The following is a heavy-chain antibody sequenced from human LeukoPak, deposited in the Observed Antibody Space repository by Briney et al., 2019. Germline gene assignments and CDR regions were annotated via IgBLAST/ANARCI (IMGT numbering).Heavy chain of an antibody. V-gene: IGHV3-9*01. D-gene: IGHD4-17*01. CDR3: AKDQGIYGDAFDY. J-gene: IGHJ4*02. CDR2: ISWNSGSI. Sequence: GGSLRLSCAASGFTFDDYAMHWVRQAPGKGLEWVSGISWNSGSIGYADSVKGRFTISRDNAKNSLYLQMNSLRAEDTALYYCAKDQGIYGDAFDYWGQGTLVTVSS. CDR1: GFTFDDYA.